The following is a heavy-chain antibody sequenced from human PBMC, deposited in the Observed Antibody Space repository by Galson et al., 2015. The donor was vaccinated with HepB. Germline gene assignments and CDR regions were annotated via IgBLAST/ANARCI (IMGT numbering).Heavy chain of an antibody. J-gene: IGHJ4*02. D-gene: IGHD6-6*01. CDR2: IWYDGSNK. CDR3: ARDPRARPRYYFDY. V-gene: IGHV3-33*01. CDR1: GFTFSSYG. Sequence: SLRLSCAASGFTFSSYGMHWVRQAPGKGLEWVAVIWYDGSNKYYADSVKGRFTISRDNSKNTLYLQMNSLRAEDTAVYYCARDPRARPRYYFDYWGQGTLVTVSS.